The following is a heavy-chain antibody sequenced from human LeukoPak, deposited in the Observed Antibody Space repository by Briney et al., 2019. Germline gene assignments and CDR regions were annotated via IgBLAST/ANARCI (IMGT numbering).Heavy chain of an antibody. CDR1: GYTFTSYG. J-gene: IGHJ4*02. V-gene: IGHV1-18*01. CDR2: IGAYNGNT. D-gene: IGHD3-10*01. Sequence: AASVKVSCKASGYTFTSYGISWVRQAPGQGLEWMGWIGAYNGNTNYAQKLQGRVTMTTDTSTSTAYMELRSLRSDDTAVYYCATTPTYYYGSGSQFDYWGQGTLVTVSS. CDR3: ATTPTYYYGSGSQFDY.